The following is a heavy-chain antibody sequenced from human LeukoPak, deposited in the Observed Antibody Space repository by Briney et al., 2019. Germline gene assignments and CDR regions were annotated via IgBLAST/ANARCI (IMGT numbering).Heavy chain of an antibody. CDR3: ARAGYSSGWYFY. CDR1: GYTFTGYY. CDR2: VNPNSGGT. D-gene: IGHD6-19*01. J-gene: IGHJ4*02. V-gene: IGHV1-2*02. Sequence: ASVKVSCKASGYTFTGYYMHWVRQAPGQGLEWMGWVNPNSGGTNYAQKFQGRVTMTRDTSISTAYMELSRLRSDDTAVYYCARAGYSSGWYFYWGQGTLVTVSS.